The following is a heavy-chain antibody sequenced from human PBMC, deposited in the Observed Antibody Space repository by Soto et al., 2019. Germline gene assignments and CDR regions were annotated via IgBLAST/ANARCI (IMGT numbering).Heavy chain of an antibody. J-gene: IGHJ5*02. CDR1: GFTFSNYW. V-gene: IGHV3-74*01. CDR3: AKDSSGYSLGFDP. CDR2: ISSDGSST. D-gene: IGHD3-22*01. Sequence: SCVASGFTFSNYWMHWVRQAPGKGLEWVSRISSDGSSTTYADSVKGRFTISRDNSKNSLYLQMNSLRTEDTALYYCAKDSSGYSLGFDPWGQGTLVTVSS.